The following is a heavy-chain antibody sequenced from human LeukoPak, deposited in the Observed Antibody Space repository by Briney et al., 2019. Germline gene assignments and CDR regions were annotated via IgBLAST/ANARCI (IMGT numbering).Heavy chain of an antibody. CDR1: GFTFSSYW. Sequence: GSLRLSCAASGFTFSSYWMSWVRQAPGKGLEWVANIKQDGSEKYYVDSVKGRFTISRDNAKNSLYLQMNSLRAEDTAVYYCATYSSLNRREFQYWGQGTLLTVSS. V-gene: IGHV3-7*01. J-gene: IGHJ1*01. CDR3: ATYSSLNRREFQY. D-gene: IGHD3-22*01. CDR2: IKQDGSEK.